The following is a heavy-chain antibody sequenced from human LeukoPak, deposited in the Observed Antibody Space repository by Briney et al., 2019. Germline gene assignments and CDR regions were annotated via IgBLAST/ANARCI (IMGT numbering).Heavy chain of an antibody. Sequence: SETLSLTCTVSGGSISSGGYYWSWIRQPPGKGLEWIGEINHSGSTNYNPSLKSRVTISVDTSKNQFSLKLSSVTAADTAVYYCARGLGILKVTMVRGAPQTRNWFDPWGQGTLVTVSS. CDR3: ARGLGILKVTMVRGAPQTRNWFDP. V-gene: IGHV4-39*07. CDR2: INHSGST. J-gene: IGHJ5*02. CDR1: GGSISSGGYY. D-gene: IGHD3-10*01.